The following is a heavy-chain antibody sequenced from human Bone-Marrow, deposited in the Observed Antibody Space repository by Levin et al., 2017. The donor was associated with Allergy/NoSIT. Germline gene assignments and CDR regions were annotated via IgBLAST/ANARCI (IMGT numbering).Heavy chain of an antibody. D-gene: IGHD5-18*01. CDR1: GLTFDDSA. CDR3: GKDMDAAPRYAMDV. V-gene: IGHV3-9*01. J-gene: IGHJ6*02. CDR2: ISWNSDII. Sequence: HPGGSLRLSCAVSGLTFDDSAFHWVRQTPGKGLAWVSGISWNSDIIMYADSVKGRFTISRDNAKSSLYLQMESLRPDDTALYYCGKDMDAAPRYAMDVWGQGTTVIVSS.